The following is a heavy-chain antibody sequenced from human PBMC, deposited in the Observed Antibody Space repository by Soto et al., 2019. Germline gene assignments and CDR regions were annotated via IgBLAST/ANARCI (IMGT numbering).Heavy chain of an antibody. D-gene: IGHD6-13*01. CDR2: VSGSGSST. CDR1: GFTFRSYA. Sequence: WGSLTLSCAASGFTFRSYAMSWFCQAPGKGLEWVSAVSGSGSSTFYADSVKGRFTISRDNSKNMVYLQLNSLRAEDTAVYYCAPGIAAAGLFAYWGQGNLVTVSS. CDR3: APGIAAAGLFAY. J-gene: IGHJ4*02. V-gene: IGHV3-23*01.